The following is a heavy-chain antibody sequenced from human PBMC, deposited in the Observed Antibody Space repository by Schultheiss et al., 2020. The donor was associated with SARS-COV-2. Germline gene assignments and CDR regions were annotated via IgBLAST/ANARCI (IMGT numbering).Heavy chain of an antibody. V-gene: IGHV4-34*01. J-gene: IGHJ6*02. CDR1: GGSLSGYD. CDR2: INHSGST. Sequence: SETLSLTCGVYGGSLSGYDWSWIRQPPGKGLEWIGEINHSGSTNYNPSLKSRVTISVDTSKNQFSLQLNSVTPEDTAVYYCAREPSWRYYYYGMDVWGQGTTVTVSS. CDR3: AREPSWRYYYYGMDV.